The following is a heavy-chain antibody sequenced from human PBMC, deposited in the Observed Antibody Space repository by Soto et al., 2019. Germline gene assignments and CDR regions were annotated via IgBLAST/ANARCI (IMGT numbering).Heavy chain of an antibody. CDR3: AKDGAPRYCSRSSCHPAGAY. V-gene: IGHV3-30*18. J-gene: IGHJ4*02. Sequence: QVLLVESGGGVVQPGRSLRLSCAGSGFTFSNYGLHWVRQAPGKGLDWVSFISFDGSHKYYADSVKGRFTISRDNSNNMLYLQMDSLTTEDTAVYYCAKDGAPRYCSRSSCHPAGAYWGQGTLVTVYS. D-gene: IGHD2-15*01. CDR2: ISFDGSHK. CDR1: GFTFSNYG.